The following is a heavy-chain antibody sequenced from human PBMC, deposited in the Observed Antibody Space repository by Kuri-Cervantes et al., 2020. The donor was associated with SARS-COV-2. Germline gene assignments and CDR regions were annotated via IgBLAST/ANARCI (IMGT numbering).Heavy chain of an antibody. CDR2: ISTDGTIT. D-gene: IGHD6-13*01. CDR3: AKETGAAGSSWMSYFDN. J-gene: IGHJ4*02. CDR1: GFTLGSHG. V-gene: IGHV3-30*18. Sequence: GESLKISCAASGFTLGSHGMHWVRQAPGKGLEWLAVISTDGTITHYADSVKGRFTISRDNSKSTLYLEMNSLRDEDTGVYYCAKETGAAGSSWMSYFDNWGLGTQVTVSS.